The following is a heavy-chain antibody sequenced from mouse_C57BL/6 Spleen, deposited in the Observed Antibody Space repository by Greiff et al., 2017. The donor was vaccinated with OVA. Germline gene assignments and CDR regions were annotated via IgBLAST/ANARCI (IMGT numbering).Heavy chain of an antibody. CDR3: ARSGGVTAAWFAY. J-gene: IGHJ3*01. CDR1: GYTFTSYW. CDR2: IDPSDSYT. Sequence: VQLKQPGAELVRPGTSVKLSCKASGYTFTSYWMHWVKQRPGQGLEWIGVIDPSDSYTNYNQKFKGKATLTVDTSSSTAYMQLSSLTSEDSAVYYCARSGGVTAAWFAYWGQGTLVTVSA. D-gene: IGHD2-3*01. V-gene: IGHV1-59*01.